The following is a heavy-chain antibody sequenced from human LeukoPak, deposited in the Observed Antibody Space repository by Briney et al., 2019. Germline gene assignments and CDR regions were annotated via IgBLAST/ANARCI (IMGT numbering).Heavy chain of an antibody. D-gene: IGHD4-17*01. J-gene: IGHJ4*02. CDR3: AREGYGAFDY. CDR1: GFTLSDSA. V-gene: IGHV3-72*01. CDR2: ITNKSNSYTT. Sequence: GGSLRLSCAASGFTLSDSAIHWVRQASGKGLEWVGRITNKSNSYTTEYAASVKGRFTISRDDSKNSLYLQMNSLKTEDTAVYYCAREGYGAFDYWGQGTLVTVSS.